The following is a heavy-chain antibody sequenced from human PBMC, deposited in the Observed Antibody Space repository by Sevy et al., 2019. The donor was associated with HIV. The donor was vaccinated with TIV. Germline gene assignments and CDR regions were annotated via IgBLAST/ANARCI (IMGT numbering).Heavy chain of an antibody. Sequence: GGSLRLSCVASGFTFSSYSMNWVRQAPGKGLEWVSSISSSSSYIYYADSVKGRFTISRDNAKNSLYLQMNSLRAEDTAVYYCARVKWLRFEDYFDYWGQGTLVTVSS. CDR2: ISSSSSYI. V-gene: IGHV3-21*01. CDR1: GFTFSSYS. CDR3: ARVKWLRFEDYFDY. D-gene: IGHD5-12*01. J-gene: IGHJ4*02.